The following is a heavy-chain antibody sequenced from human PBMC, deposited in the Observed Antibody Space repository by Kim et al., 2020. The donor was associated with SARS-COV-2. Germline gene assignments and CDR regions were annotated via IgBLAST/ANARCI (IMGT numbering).Heavy chain of an antibody. CDR2: INPESTTA. V-gene: IGHV3-74*01. CDR3: GRGGLEPVDF. CDR1: GFTFSKFW. J-gene: IGHJ4*02. D-gene: IGHD1-1*01. Sequence: GGSLRLSCAASGFTFSKFWMHWARQAPGKGLEWVSRINPESTTATYADSVRGRFTISRDNAGNTVYLQMDGLRVDDTAFYYCGRGGLEPVDFWGQGTLV.